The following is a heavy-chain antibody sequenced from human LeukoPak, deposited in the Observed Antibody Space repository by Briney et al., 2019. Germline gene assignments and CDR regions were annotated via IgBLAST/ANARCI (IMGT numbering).Heavy chain of an antibody. Sequence: PSETLSLTCTVSGDSISISTDYWSWIRQPAGKGLEWIGRIHSSGTTNYNPSLKRRVTMSLDTSKKQFSLNLSSVTAADTAVYYCARGKWLVIYYFDYWGQGSLVTVSS. CDR3: ARGKWLVIYYFDY. CDR1: GDSISISTDY. CDR2: IHSSGTT. J-gene: IGHJ4*02. D-gene: IGHD6-19*01. V-gene: IGHV4-4*07.